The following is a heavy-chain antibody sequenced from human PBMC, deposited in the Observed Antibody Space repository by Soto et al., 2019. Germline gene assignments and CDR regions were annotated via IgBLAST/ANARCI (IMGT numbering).Heavy chain of an antibody. CDR2: ISGSGNTT. CDR3: AEARGRTWYEDY. J-gene: IGHJ4*02. D-gene: IGHD6-13*01. V-gene: IGHV3-23*01. CDR1: GFTFSSYA. Sequence: EVQLLESGGGLVQPGGSLRLSCAASGFTFSSYAMTWVRQAPGKGLEWVSSISGSGNTTYYADSVKGRFTISRDSSKNTLYLQMNSLRPEDTAVYSCAEARGRTWYEDYWGQGTLVTVSS.